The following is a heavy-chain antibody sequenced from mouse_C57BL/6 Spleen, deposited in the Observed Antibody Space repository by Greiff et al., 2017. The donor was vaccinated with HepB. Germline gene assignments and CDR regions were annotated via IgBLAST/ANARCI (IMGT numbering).Heavy chain of an antibody. J-gene: IGHJ2*01. V-gene: IGHV1-26*01. CDR1: GYTFTDYY. CDR3: ARWGDYPFDD. CDR2: INPNNGGT. D-gene: IGHD2-4*01. Sequence: VQLQQSGPELVKPGASVKISCKASGYTFTDYYMNWVKQSHGKSLEWIGDINPNNGGTSYNQKFKGKATLTVDKSSSTAHMELRSLTSEDSAVYYCARWGDYPFDDWGQGTTLTVSS.